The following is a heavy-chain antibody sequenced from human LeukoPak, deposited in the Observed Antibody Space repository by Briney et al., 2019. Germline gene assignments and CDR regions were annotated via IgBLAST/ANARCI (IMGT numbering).Heavy chain of an antibody. CDR1: GWSFNDYY. D-gene: IGHD2-2*01. J-gene: IGHJ5*02. CDR2: INARGDT. Sequence: SSETLSLTCAVSGWSFNDYYWNWIRQPPGKGLEWIGEINARGDTNYNPSLKSRVTISVDTSKKQFSLRLTSMIAADTALYYCARGQVPAARGYNWFDPWGHGTLVTVSS. CDR3: ARGQVPAARGYNWFDP. V-gene: IGHV4-34*01.